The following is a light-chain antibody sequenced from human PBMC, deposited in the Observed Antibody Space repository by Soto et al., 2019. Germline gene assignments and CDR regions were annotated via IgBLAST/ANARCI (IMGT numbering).Light chain of an antibody. CDR1: QGISSY. J-gene: IGKJ1*01. Sequence: IQLPQSPSSLSASVGDRVTITCRASQGISSYLAWYQQKPGKAPKLLIYAASTLQSVVPSRFSGSGSGPNFTLTISSLQPADFATYYCQQLNSYPRTFGQGTKVDIK. CDR3: QQLNSYPRT. V-gene: IGKV1-9*01. CDR2: AAS.